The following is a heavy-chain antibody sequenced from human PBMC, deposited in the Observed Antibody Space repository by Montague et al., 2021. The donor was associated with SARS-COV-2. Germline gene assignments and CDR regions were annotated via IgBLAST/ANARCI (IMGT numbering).Heavy chain of an antibody. J-gene: IGHJ5*02. D-gene: IGHD4-11*01. Sequence: PALVKPTQTLTLTCTFSGFSLNTSGEGVGWVRQPPGKALEWLALIYWDDDKRYSPSLKSRITISKDTTKNEVVLTVANMDPVDTATYYCARYSDYGSWFDPWGQGTLVTVSS. CDR3: ARYSDYGSWFDP. CDR2: IYWDDDK. V-gene: IGHV2-5*02. CDR1: GFSLNTSGEG.